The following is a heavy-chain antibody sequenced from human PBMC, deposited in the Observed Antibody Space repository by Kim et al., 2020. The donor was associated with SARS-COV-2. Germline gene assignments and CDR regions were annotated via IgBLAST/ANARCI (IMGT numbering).Heavy chain of an antibody. CDR1: GFTFTGYA. Sequence: GGSLRLSCTTSGFTFTGYAMSWVRQAPGKGLEWVSSIDGSDGKTYYVDSVKGRFTISRDNSKNTLYLQMSNLRADDTAVYYCMKGGWGWIWDHWGQGTL. V-gene: IGHV3-23*01. D-gene: IGHD2-2*03. CDR2: IDGSDGKT. J-gene: IGHJ4*02. CDR3: MKGGWGWIWDH.